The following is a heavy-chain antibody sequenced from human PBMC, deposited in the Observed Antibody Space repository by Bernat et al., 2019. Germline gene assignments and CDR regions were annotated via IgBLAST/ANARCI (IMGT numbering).Heavy chain of an antibody. CDR2: TYYRSKWFN. V-gene: IGHV6-1*01. CDR1: GDSVSSNSDA. Sequence: QVQLQQSGPGLVKPSQTLPLTCAISGDSVSSNSDAWNWIRQSPSRGLEWLGRTYYRSKWFNEYAGSVKSRITINPDTSKNQFSLQLNSVTPEDTAMYFCARGRYSAFDIWGQGTMVTVSS. CDR3: ARGRYSAFDI. D-gene: IGHD1-26*01. J-gene: IGHJ3*02.